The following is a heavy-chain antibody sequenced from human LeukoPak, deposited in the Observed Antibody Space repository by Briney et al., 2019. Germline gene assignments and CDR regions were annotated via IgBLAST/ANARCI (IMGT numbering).Heavy chain of an antibody. D-gene: IGHD5-18*01. V-gene: IGHV3-30*02. CDR3: ARVAGRGYSYAPSDY. CDR2: IRYDGSNK. J-gene: IGHJ4*02. Sequence: GGSLRLSCAASGFTFSSYGMHWVRQAPGKGLEWVAFIRYDGSNKYYADSVKGRFTISRDNSKNTLYLQMNSLRAEDTAVYYCARVAGRGYSYAPSDYWGQGTLVTVSS. CDR1: GFTFSSYG.